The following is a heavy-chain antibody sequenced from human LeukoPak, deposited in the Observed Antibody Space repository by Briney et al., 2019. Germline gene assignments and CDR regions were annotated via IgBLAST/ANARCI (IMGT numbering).Heavy chain of an antibody. J-gene: IGHJ4*02. CDR3: ARRQPQGSGASNFDY. V-gene: IGHV5-51*01. CDR2: IYPGDSDT. D-gene: IGHD1-26*01. CDR1: GYSFTSYW. Sequence: GESLKISCKGSGYSFTSYWTGWVRQMPGKGLEWMGIIYPGDSDTRYSPSFQGQVTISADKSISTAYLQWSSLKASDTAMYYCARRQPQGSGASNFDYWGQGTLVTVSS.